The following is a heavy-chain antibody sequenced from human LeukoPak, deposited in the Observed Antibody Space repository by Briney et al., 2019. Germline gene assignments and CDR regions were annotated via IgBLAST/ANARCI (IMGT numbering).Heavy chain of an antibody. CDR3: ARDSPGTTASDY. D-gene: IGHD1-1*01. CDR1: GFPFDHYR. J-gene: IGHJ4*02. Sequence: GGSLRLSCAASGFPFDHYRMNWGRQAPGKGLEGVSSISACGSYFYYADSPNDRFTISGDNAKNSLYLKIKSLTAEDTAVYYCARDSPGTTASDYWGQGTLVTVSS. CDR2: ISACGSYF. V-gene: IGHV3-21*01.